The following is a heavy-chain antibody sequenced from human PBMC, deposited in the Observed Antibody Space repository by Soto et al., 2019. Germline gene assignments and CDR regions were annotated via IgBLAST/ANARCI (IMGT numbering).Heavy chain of an antibody. D-gene: IGHD3-3*01. V-gene: IGHV1-3*01. Sequence: ASVKVSCKASGYTFTSYAMHWVRQAPGQRLEWMGWINAGNGNTKYSQKFQGRVTITRDTSASTAYMELSSLRSEDTAVYYCARDHRTYDFWSGYYTGGMDVWGQGTTVTVSS. CDR2: INAGNGNT. CDR1: GYTFTSYA. CDR3: ARDHRTYDFWSGYYTGGMDV. J-gene: IGHJ6*02.